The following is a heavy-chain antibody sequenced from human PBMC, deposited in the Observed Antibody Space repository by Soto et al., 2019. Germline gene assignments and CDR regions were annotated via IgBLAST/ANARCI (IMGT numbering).Heavy chain of an antibody. CDR1: GGSISTYY. CDR2: IYYSGNT. V-gene: IGHV4-59*08. Sequence: SETLSLTCTVSGGSISTYYWYWIRQTTGKGLEWIGYIYYSGNTNYNPSLKSRVTMSVDTSKNQFSLKLSSVTAADTAVYYCAWGGNPSPYYYYYYGMDVWGQGTTVTVSS. D-gene: IGHD2-15*01. CDR3: AWGGNPSPYYYYYYGMDV. J-gene: IGHJ6*02.